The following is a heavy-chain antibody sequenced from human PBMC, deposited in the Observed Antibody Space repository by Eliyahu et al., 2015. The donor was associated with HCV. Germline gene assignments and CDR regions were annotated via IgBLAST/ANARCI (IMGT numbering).Heavy chain of an antibody. CDR2: IYYSGST. J-gene: IGHJ4*02. CDR1: XGSXSNYY. CDR3: TRQPPNTASFDY. D-gene: IGHD5-18*01. Sequence: QVQLQESGPGLVKPSETLSLXXTXSXGSXSNYYWGWIRQPPGKGLEWIGYIYYSGSTNYNPSLKSRVTISVDTSNNQFSLKLSSVTAADTAVYYCTRQPPNTASFDYWAQGTLVTVSS. V-gene: IGHV4-59*08.